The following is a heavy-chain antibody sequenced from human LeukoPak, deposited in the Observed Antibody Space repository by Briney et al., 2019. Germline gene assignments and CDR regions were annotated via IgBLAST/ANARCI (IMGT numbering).Heavy chain of an antibody. J-gene: IGHJ6*03. CDR3: ARRGLRYYYYMDV. Sequence: SETLSLTCTVSGYSISSGYYWGWIRQPPGKGLEWIGSIYHSGSTYYNPSLKSRVTISVDTSKNQFSLKLSSVTAADTAVYYCARRGLRYYYYMDVWGKGTTVTVSS. V-gene: IGHV4-38-2*02. CDR1: GYSISSGYY. D-gene: IGHD4-17*01. CDR2: IYHSGST.